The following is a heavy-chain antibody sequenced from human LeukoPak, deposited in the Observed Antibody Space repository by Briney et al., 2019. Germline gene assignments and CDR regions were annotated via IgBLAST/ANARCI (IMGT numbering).Heavy chain of an antibody. J-gene: IGHJ4*02. V-gene: IGHV3-48*02. D-gene: IGHD4-23*01. CDR3: ARDLSYGGNYDH. Sequence: GGSLRLSCAASGFTFSTYSMNWVRQAPGKGLEWVSYISSGSDSIYYADSVKGRFTVSRDNAKNSLYLQMISLRDEDTAFYYCARDLSYGGNYDHWGQGTLVTVSS. CDR2: ISSGSDSI. CDR1: GFTFSTYS.